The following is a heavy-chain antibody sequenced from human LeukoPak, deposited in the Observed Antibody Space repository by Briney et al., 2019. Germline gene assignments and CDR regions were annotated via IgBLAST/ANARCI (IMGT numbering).Heavy chain of an antibody. J-gene: IGHJ4*02. V-gene: IGHV1-3*01. Sequence: GASVKVSCKASGYTFTSYAMHWVRQAPGQRLEWMGWINAGNGDTKYSQKFQGRVTITRDTSASTAYMELSSLRSEDTAVYYCARRAAGNDFWSGYYPYYFDYWGQGTLVTVSS. CDR3: ARRAAGNDFWSGYYPYYFDY. D-gene: IGHD3-3*01. CDR2: INAGNGDT. CDR1: GYTFTSYA.